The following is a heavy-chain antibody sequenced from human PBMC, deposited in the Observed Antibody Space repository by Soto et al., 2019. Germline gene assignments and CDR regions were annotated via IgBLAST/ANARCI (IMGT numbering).Heavy chain of an antibody. CDR2: ISGSGGST. CDR3: AAWRYDIRSYFDY. J-gene: IGHJ4*02. V-gene: IGHV3-23*01. Sequence: EVQLLESGGGLVQPGGSLRLSCAASGFTFSRYAMSWVRQAPGKGLEWVSAISGSGGSTYYADSVKGRFTISRDNSKNTLYLQMNSLRAEDTAVYYCAAWRYDIRSYFDYWGQGTLVTVSS. D-gene: IGHD3-9*01. CDR1: GFTFSRYA.